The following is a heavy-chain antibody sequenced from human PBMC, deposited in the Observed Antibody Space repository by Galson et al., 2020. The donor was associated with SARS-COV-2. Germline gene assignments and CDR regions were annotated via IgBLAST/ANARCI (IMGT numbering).Heavy chain of an antibody. CDR1: GFTFSSYG. J-gene: IGHJ4*02. V-gene: IGHV3-33*01. Sequence: GGSLRLSCAASGFTFSSYGMHWVRQAPGKGLEWVAVIWYDGSNKYYADSVKGRFTISRDNSKNTLYLQMNSLRAEDTAVYYCAREPTVTITDWEADIDYWGQGTLVTVSS. CDR2: IWYDGSNK. CDR3: AREPTVTITDWEADIDY. D-gene: IGHD4-17*01.